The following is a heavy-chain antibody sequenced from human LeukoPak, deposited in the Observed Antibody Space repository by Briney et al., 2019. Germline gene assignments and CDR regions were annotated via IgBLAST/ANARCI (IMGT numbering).Heavy chain of an antibody. CDR2: ISYDGSNK. CDR1: GFTFSSYA. Sequence: PGGSLRLSCAASGFTFSSYAMHWVRQAPCKGLEWVAVISYDGSNKYYADSVKGRFTISRDSSKNTLYLQMNSLTDDDTAVYYCARGGDYYGPSDYWGQGTLVTVSS. V-gene: IGHV3-30-3*01. CDR3: ARGGDYYGPSDY. D-gene: IGHD3-10*01. J-gene: IGHJ4*02.